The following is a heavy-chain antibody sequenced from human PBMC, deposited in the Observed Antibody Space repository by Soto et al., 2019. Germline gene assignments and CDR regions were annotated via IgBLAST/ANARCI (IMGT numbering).Heavy chain of an antibody. J-gene: IGHJ5*02. V-gene: IGHV1-69*08. CDR1: GGTFSSYT. D-gene: IGHD3-10*01. CDR3: ARDVGSGVDP. Sequence: QVQLVQSGAEVKKPGSSVKVSCKASGGTFSSYTISWVRQAPGQGLEWMGRFVPILGLAHYAQKFQGRVTITADKSMSTAYMELSSLRSDDTAVYYCARDVGSGVDPWGQGTLVTVSS. CDR2: FVPILGLA.